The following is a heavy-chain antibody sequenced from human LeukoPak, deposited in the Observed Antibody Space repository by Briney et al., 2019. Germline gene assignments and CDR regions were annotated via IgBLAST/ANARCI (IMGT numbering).Heavy chain of an antibody. CDR2: INPNSGGT. D-gene: IGHD7-27*01. V-gene: IGHV1-2*02. CDR1: GYTFTGYY. J-gene: IGHJ6*02. Sequence: GASVKVSCKASGYTFTGYYMHWVRQAPGQGLEWMGWINPNSGGTNYAQKFQDRVTMTRDTSISIAYMELSRLRSDDTAVYYCARDELGTLYYYYGMDVWGQGTTVTVSS. CDR3: ARDELGTLYYYYGMDV.